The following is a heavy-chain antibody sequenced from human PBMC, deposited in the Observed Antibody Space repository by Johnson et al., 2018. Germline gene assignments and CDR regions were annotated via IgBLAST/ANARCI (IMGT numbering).Heavy chain of an antibody. Sequence: VQLVESGGGLIQPGGSLRLSCAASGFTVSSNYMSWVRQTPGKGLEWVSVIYSAGNTYYADSVKGRFTIARDNSKNTLFLQMNSLRAEDTAVYYCVGNMDVWGQGTTVTVSS. J-gene: IGHJ6*02. CDR2: IYSAGNT. V-gene: IGHV3-53*01. CDR3: VGNMDV. CDR1: GFTVSSNY.